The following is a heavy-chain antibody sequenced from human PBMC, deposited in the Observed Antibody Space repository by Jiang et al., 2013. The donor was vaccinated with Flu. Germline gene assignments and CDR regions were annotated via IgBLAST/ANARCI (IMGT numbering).Heavy chain of an antibody. CDR3: ARDGHNDRSVSHVDH. D-gene: IGHD3-22*01. V-gene: IGHV1-69*04. Sequence: IPLVGIANYAQKFQGRVTITADKSTSTVYMELSSPRSEDTAVYYCARDGHNDRSVSHVDHWGQGTLVTVSS. J-gene: IGHJ4*02. CDR2: IPLVGIA.